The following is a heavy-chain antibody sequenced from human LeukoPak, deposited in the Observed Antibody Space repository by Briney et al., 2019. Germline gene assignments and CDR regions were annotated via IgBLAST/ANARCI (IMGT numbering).Heavy chain of an antibody. D-gene: IGHD5-18*01. V-gene: IGHV3-11*03. Sequence: GGSLRLSCAASGFSFSDHYISWIRQAPGKGLEWVSYISSSRSFTNYAESVKGRFTISRDTAKNSLYLQMNSLRAEDTAVYYCARLRGYSYGLDYWGQGILVTVSS. J-gene: IGHJ4*02. CDR2: ISSSRSFT. CDR1: GFSFSDHY. CDR3: ARLRGYSYGLDY.